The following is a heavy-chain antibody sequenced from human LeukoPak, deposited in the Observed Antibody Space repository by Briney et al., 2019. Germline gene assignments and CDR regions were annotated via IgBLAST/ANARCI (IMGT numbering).Heavy chain of an antibody. CDR1: GFTFDDYA. CDR2: ISGDGGST. J-gene: IGHJ4*02. V-gene: IGHV3-43*02. CDR3: AKDKGYDSSGYYTY. D-gene: IGHD3-22*01. Sequence: GRCLRPSCAASGFTFDDYAMHWVRQTPGKGLEWVSPISGDGGSTYYADSVKGRFTISRDNSKNSLYLQMNSLRTEDTALYYCAKDKGYDSSGYYTYWGQGTLVTVSS.